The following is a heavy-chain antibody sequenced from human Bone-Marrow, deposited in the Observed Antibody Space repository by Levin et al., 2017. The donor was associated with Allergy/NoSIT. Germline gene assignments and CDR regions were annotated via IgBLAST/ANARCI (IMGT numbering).Heavy chain of an antibody. CDR3: AGKPLSSWLYWYFDL. V-gene: IGHV3-48*03. J-gene: IGHJ2*01. Sequence: PGESLKISCIASGFSFNTYEMNWVRQAPGKGLEWISYISGSGNTVYYADSVKGRFTISRDNARNSLYLHMNSLRPEDTAVYYCAGKPLSSWLYWYFDLWGRGTLVTVSS. CDR1: GFSFNTYE. CDR2: ISGSGNTV. D-gene: IGHD6-19*01.